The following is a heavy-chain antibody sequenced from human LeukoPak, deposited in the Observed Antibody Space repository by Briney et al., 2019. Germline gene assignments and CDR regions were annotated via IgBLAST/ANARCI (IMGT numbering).Heavy chain of an antibody. Sequence: ASQTLSLTCTVSGGSISSGGYYWSWIRQHPGKGLEWIGYIHYTGSTYYNASLKSRVTISVDTSKNQFSLKLSSVTAADTAVYHCARTYMTSARFDPWGQGTLVTVSS. J-gene: IGHJ5*02. CDR3: ARTYMTSARFDP. V-gene: IGHV4-31*03. D-gene: IGHD2-21*02. CDR2: IHYTGST. CDR1: GGSISSGGYY.